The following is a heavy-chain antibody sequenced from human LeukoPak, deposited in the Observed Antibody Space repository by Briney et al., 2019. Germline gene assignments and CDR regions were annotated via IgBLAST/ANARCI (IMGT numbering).Heavy chain of an antibody. D-gene: IGHD3-3*01. J-gene: IGHJ4*02. V-gene: IGHV3-48*01. CDR3: AREIKGEWLVDY. CDR2: ISSSSSTI. CDR1: GFTFEDYG. Sequence: GGSLRLSCAAPGFTFEDYGMNWVRQAPGKGLEWVSYISSSSSTIYYADSVNGRFTISRDNAKNSLYLQMNSLRAEDTAVYYCAREIKGEWLVDYWGQGTLVTVSS.